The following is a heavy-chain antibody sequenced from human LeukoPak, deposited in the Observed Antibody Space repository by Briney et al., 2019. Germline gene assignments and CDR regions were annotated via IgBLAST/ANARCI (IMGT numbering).Heavy chain of an antibody. D-gene: IGHD3-10*01. J-gene: IGHJ4*02. CDR2: MNPNSGNT. V-gene: IGHV1-8*03. Sequence: ASVKVSCKASGYTFTSYDINWVRQATGQGLEWMGWMNPNSGNTGYAQKFQGRVTITRNTSISTAYMELSSLRSEDTAVYYCARGSNMSSGEDYWGQGTLVTVSS. CDR3: ARGSNMSSGEDY. CDR1: GYTFTSYD.